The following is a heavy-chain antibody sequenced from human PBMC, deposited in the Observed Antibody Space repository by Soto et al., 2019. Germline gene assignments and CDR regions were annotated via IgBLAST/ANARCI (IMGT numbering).Heavy chain of an antibody. D-gene: IGHD3-3*01. CDR1: GGSISSYY. V-gene: IGHV4-59*01. CDR3: ASSGWTIFGVVISQTIDY. CDR2: IYYSGST. Sequence: SETLSLTCTVSGGSISSYYWSWIRQPPGKGLEWIGYIYYSGSTNYNPSLKSRVTISVDTSKNQFSLKLSSVTAADTAVYYCASSGWTIFGVVISQTIDYWGQRTLVTVSS. J-gene: IGHJ4*02.